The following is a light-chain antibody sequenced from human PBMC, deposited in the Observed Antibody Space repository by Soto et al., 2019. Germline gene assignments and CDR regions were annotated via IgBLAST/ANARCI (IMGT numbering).Light chain of an antibody. V-gene: IGKV3-11*01. CDR2: DAS. CDR3: QQRSNWPLT. CDR1: QSVGIF. J-gene: IGKJ3*01. Sequence: IVLTQSPATLSLSPGERATLSCRASQSVGIFLAWYQQKPGQAPRLLIYDASNRATGIPARFSGGGSGTDFTLNISSLEPEDFAVYYCQQRSNWPLTFGPGTKVDSK.